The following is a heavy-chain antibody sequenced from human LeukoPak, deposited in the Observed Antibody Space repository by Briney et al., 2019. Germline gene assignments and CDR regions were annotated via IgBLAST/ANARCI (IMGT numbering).Heavy chain of an antibody. CDR1: GGSISSSSFY. V-gene: IGHV4-39*07. J-gene: IGHJ5*02. CDR2: MYYSGST. D-gene: IGHD4-23*01. CDR3: ARDAPIDYGGNSNWFDP. Sequence: PSESLSLTCPVSGGSISSSSFYWAWLRQPPGKGLEWIGTMYYSGSTYYNPSLYSRVTISVDTSKNQFSLKLSSVTAADTAVYYCARDAPIDYGGNSNWFDPWGQGTLVTVSS.